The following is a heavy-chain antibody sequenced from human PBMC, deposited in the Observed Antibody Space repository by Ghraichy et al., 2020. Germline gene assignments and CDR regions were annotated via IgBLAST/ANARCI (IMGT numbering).Heavy chain of an antibody. V-gene: IGHV7-4-1*02. Sequence: ASVKVSCKASGYTFTSYAMNWVRQAPGQGLEWMGWINTNTGNPTYAQGFTGRFVFSLDTSVSTAYLQISSLKAEDTAVYYCARGHVDIVATIWWEGRVDGMDVWGQGTTVTVSS. CDR2: INTNTGNP. D-gene: IGHD5-12*01. CDR1: GYTFTSYA. CDR3: ARGHVDIVATIWWEGRVDGMDV. J-gene: IGHJ6*02.